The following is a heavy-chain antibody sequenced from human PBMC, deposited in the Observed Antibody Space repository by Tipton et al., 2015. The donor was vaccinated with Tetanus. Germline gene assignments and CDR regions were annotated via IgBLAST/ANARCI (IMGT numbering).Heavy chain of an antibody. CDR2: MSYSGRT. CDR3: ATTADNWFDP. Sequence: LRLSCTVSGGSISSGTYYWGWIRQPPGKGLEWIGSMSYSGRTYYNPSLKSRVTISLDRSKNQFSLKLSSVTAADTAVYYCATTADNWFDPWGQGTLVTVSS. V-gene: IGHV4-39*01. J-gene: IGHJ5*02. CDR1: GGSISSGTYY. D-gene: IGHD1-1*01.